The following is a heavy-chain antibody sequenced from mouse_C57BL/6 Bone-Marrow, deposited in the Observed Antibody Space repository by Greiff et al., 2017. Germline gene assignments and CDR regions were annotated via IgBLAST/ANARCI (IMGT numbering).Heavy chain of an antibody. V-gene: IGHV5-6*01. J-gene: IGHJ3*01. CDR3: EEHHIYYVYNVWGAY. CDR1: GFTFSSYG. Sequence: EVKLMESGGDLVKPGGSLKLSCAASGFTFSSYGMSWVRQTPDKRLEWVATISSGGSYTYYPDSVKGRFTISRDNATNTLYLQMSSLKSEDTAMXNGEEHHIYYVYNVWGAYWGEGALGTVSA. CDR2: ISSGGSYT. D-gene: IGHD2-3*01.